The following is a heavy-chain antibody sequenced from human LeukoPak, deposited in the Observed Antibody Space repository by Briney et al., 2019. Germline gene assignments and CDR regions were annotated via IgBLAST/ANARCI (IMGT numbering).Heavy chain of an antibody. Sequence: ASVKDSCKASGYTFTGYYMHWVRQAPGQGLEWMGWINPNSGGTNYAQKFQGRVTMTSDTAISRVYMELNRLRYEDRAGYYCARVQERFLYWLLDRYAFDIWGQGTMVTVSS. CDR1: GYTFTGYY. J-gene: IGHJ3*02. V-gene: IGHV1-2*02. D-gene: IGHD3-3*01. CDR3: ARVQERFLYWLLDRYAFDI. CDR2: INPNSGGT.